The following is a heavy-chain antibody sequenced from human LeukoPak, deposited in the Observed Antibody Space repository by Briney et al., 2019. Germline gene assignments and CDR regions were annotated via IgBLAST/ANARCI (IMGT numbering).Heavy chain of an antibody. CDR2: IRSKAYGGTT. V-gene: IGHV3-49*03. CDR1: GFTFGDYA. D-gene: IGHD3-22*01. J-gene: IGHJ4*02. CDR3: TRAHYYDSSGYPPPLDY. Sequence: GRSLGLSCTASGFTFGDYAMSWFRQAPGKGLEWVGFIRSKAYGGTTEYAASVKGRFTISRDDSKSIAYLQMNSLKTEDTAVYYCTRAHYYDSSGYPPPLDYWGQGTLVTVSS.